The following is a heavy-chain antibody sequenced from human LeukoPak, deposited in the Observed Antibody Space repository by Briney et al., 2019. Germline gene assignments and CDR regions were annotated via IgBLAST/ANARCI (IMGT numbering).Heavy chain of an antibody. CDR1: GGTFSSYA. V-gene: IGHV1-69*04. CDR2: IIPIIGIA. J-gene: IGHJ3*02. D-gene: IGHD5-12*01. Sequence: SVKLSCKAYGGTFSSYAISWVRQAPGQGLESVGRIIPIIGIANYEQKFAGRVTISAAKSTSTAYMELSRPRSEDTVVYYCESLIPSSPRLGGRHDAFDIWGQETMVTVSS. CDR3: ESLIPSSPRLGGRHDAFDI.